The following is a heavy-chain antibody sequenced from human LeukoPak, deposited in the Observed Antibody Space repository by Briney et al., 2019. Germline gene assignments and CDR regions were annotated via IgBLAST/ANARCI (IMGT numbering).Heavy chain of an antibody. CDR3: ARALDRWFDF. D-gene: IGHD5-24*01. Sequence: ASVKVSCKASGYTFTTYYMHWVRQAPGQGLEWMGLISPSSGSTSYAQKFQGRVTMTRGTSTSTVYMELSSLRSEDTAVFYCARALDRWFDFWGQGTLVTVSS. J-gene: IGHJ4*02. V-gene: IGHV1-46*01. CDR2: ISPSSGST. CDR1: GYTFTTYY.